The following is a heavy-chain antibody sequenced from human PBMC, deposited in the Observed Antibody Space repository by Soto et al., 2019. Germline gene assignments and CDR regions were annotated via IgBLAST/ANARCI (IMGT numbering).Heavy chain of an antibody. V-gene: IGHV3-30-3*01. CDR1: GFTFSTYA. D-gene: IGHD3-22*01. J-gene: IGHJ3*02. CDR3: ARGGPYYYDSSDWGAFHI. Sequence: QVQLVESGGGVVQPGRSLRLPCAASGFTFSTYAMHWVRQAPGKGLDWVAVISYDGSNKYYADSVKGRFTISRDNSKNTLYLQMNSLRAEDTTVYYCARGGPYYYDSSDWGAFHIWGQGTMVTVSS. CDR2: ISYDGSNK.